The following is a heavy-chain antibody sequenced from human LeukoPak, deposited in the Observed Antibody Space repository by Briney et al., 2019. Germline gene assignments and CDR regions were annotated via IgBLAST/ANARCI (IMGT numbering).Heavy chain of an antibody. Sequence: PGGSLRLSCAGSGFTFYDYAIHWVRHPPGKGLEWVAIISWNGGFMDYADSVKGGFTISRDNVKNSLYLDMNSLRPEATAFYYCAKVRGTFSSGFYFDFWGQGTLVTVSS. D-gene: IGHD6-19*01. V-gene: IGHV3-9*01. CDR1: GFTFYDYA. CDR2: ISWNGGFM. CDR3: AKVRGTFSSGFYFDF. J-gene: IGHJ4*02.